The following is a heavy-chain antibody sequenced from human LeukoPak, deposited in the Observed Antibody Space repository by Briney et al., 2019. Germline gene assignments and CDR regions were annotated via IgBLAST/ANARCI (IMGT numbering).Heavy chain of an antibody. CDR1: GFTFRNAW. V-gene: IGHV4-34*01. CDR2: INHSGST. D-gene: IGHD3-16*02. Sequence: GSLRLSCAASGFTFRNAWMTWFRQPPGKGLEWIGEINHSGSTNYNPSLKSRVTISVDTSKNQVSLKLSSVTAADTAVYYCARQAAEDYVWGSYRYVGAFDIWGQGTMVTVSS. CDR3: ARQAAEDYVWGSYRYVGAFDI. J-gene: IGHJ3*02.